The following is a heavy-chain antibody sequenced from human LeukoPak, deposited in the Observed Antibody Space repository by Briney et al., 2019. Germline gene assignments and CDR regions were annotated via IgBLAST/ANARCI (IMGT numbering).Heavy chain of an antibody. D-gene: IGHD2-2*01. Sequence: GGSLRLSCAASGFTFSSCWMSWVRQAPGKGLEWVANIKQDGSEKYYVDSVKGRFTISRDNAKNSLYLQMNSLRAEDTAVYYCARVRIVVVPAASYYMDVWGKGTTVTVSS. CDR2: IKQDGSEK. CDR3: ARVRIVVVPAASYYMDV. CDR1: GFTFSSCW. V-gene: IGHV3-7*04. J-gene: IGHJ6*03.